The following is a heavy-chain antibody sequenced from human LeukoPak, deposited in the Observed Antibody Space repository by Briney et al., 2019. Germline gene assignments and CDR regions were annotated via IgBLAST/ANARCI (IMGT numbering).Heavy chain of an antibody. CDR3: ARDGHYDSSGYYSAAFDI. D-gene: IGHD3-22*01. CDR1: GYTFTGYY. CDR2: INPNSGGT. J-gene: IGHJ3*02. V-gene: IGHV1-2*02. Sequence: GASVKVSCKASGYTFTGYYMHWVRQAPGQGLEWMGWINPNSGGTNYAQKFQGRVTMTRDTSISTAYMELSRLRSDDTAVYYCARDGHYDSSGYYSAAFDIWGQGTMVTVSS.